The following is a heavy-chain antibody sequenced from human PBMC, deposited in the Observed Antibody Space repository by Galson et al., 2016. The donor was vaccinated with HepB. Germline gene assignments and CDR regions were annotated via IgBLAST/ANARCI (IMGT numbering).Heavy chain of an antibody. CDR1: GDSISGTEYY. Sequence: SETLSLTCIVSGDSISGTEYYWGWIRQSPGRGLEWIGSIYYSGSTYYNPSLESRVTISVDTSKNHFSLRLSSVTAADTAVYYCATGISVAGKYYYYYMDVWGKGTTVTVSS. CDR3: ATGISVAGKYYYYYMDV. J-gene: IGHJ6*03. CDR2: IYYSGST. D-gene: IGHD6-19*01. V-gene: IGHV4-39*02.